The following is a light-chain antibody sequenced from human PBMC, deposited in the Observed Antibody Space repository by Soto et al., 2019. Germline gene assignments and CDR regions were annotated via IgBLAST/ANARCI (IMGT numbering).Light chain of an antibody. CDR3: QQYNNWPLT. CDR1: HRVSSY. CDR2: ATS. J-gene: IGKJ4*01. Sequence: EIVMTQSPATLSVSPGERATLSCRASHRVSSYLAWYQQKPGQAPRLLIFATSTRATGIPARFNGSGSGTEFTLTISSLQSEDFAVYYCQQYNNWPLTFGGGTKVEIK. V-gene: IGKV3-15*01.